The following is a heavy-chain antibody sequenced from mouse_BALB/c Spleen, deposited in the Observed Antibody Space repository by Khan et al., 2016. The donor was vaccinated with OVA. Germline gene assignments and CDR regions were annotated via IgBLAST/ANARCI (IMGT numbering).Heavy chain of an antibody. CDR3: ARTARIKY. V-gene: IGHV3-2*02. J-gene: IGHJ2*01. Sequence: EVQLVESGPGLVKPSQSLSLTCTVTGYSITSGYGWNWIRQFPGNKLEWMGYISYSGSTNYNPSLKSRISIHRDTSKNQFFLQLNSVTTEDTATYYCARTARIKYWGQGTTLTVSS. CDR1: GYSITSGYG. D-gene: IGHD1-2*01. CDR2: ISYSGST.